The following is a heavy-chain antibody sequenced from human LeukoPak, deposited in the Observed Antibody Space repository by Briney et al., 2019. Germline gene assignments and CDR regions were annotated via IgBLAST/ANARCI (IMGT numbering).Heavy chain of an antibody. D-gene: IGHD1-26*01. J-gene: IGHJ4*02. CDR3: AKESRASGSYGLDY. CDR2: ISYDGSNK. CDR1: GFTFSSYG. Sequence: GGSLRLSCAASGFTFSSYGMHWVRQAPGKGLEWVAVISYDGSNKYYADSVKGRFTISRDNSKNTLYLQMNSLRAEDTAVYYCAKESRASGSYGLDYWGQGTLVTVSS. V-gene: IGHV3-30*18.